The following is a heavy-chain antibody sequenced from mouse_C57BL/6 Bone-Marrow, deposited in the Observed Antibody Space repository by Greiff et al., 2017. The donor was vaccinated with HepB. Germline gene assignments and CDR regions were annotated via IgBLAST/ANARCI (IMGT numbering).Heavy chain of an antibody. CDR1: GYTFTSYW. D-gene: IGHD1-1*01. V-gene: IGHV1-69*01. J-gene: IGHJ2*01. CDR3: ARDYCGSSYYFDY. CDR2: IDPSDSYT. Sequence: QVQLQQPGAELVMPGASVKLSCKASGYTFTSYWMPWVKPRPGQGLEWIGEIDPSDSYTKYTQKFKGKSTWAVDKASSTAYMQLSSRTSEYSAVYYCARDYCGSSYYFDYWGQGTTLTVSS.